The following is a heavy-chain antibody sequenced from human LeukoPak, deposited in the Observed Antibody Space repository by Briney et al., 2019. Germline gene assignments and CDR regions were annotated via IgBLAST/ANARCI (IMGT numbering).Heavy chain of an antibody. J-gene: IGHJ4*02. CDR2: ISSSGSTI. Sequence: GGSLRLSCAASRFTFSDYYMSWIRQAPGKGLEWVSYISSSGSTIYYADSVKGRFTISRDNAKNSLYLQMNSLRAEDTAVYYCASPKAITMVRGVIYDYWGQGTLVTVSS. D-gene: IGHD3-10*01. CDR1: RFTFSDYY. V-gene: IGHV3-11*01. CDR3: ASPKAITMVRGVIYDY.